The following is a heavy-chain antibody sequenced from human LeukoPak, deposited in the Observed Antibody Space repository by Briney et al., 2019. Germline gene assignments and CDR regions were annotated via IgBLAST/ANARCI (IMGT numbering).Heavy chain of an antibody. D-gene: IGHD3-10*01. CDR2: ISGSGGST. Sequence: GGSLRLSCAASGFTFSSHAMSWVRQAPGKGLEWVSAISGSGGSTYYADSVKGRFTISRDNSKNTLYLQMNSLRAEDTAVYYCAKDNYYGSGSYYTHYGMDVWGKGTTVTVSS. J-gene: IGHJ6*04. V-gene: IGHV3-23*01. CDR1: GFTFSSHA. CDR3: AKDNYYGSGSYYTHYGMDV.